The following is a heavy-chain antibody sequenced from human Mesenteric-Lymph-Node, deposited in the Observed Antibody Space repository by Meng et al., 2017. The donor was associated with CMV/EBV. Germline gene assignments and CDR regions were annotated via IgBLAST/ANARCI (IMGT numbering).Heavy chain of an antibody. V-gene: IGHV3-48*03. CDR2: ISSSGGTI. CDR1: GFTFSSYE. Sequence: GESLKISCAASGFTFSSYEMNWVRLAPGKGLEWVSYISSSGGTIYYADSVKGRFTISRDNAKNSLYLQMSSLRAEDTAVYYCGRSSDFDYWGQGTLVTVSS. J-gene: IGHJ4*02. CDR3: GRSSDFDY.